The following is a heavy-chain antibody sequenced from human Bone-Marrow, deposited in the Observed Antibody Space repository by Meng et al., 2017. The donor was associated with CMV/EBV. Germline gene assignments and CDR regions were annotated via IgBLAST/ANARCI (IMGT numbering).Heavy chain of an antibody. J-gene: IGHJ4*02. CDR3: VKSVGLTVPAPFAS. D-gene: IGHD4-17*01. CDR2: ISWIRGTT. V-gene: IGHV3-9*01. CDR1: GFTLDDFA. Sequence: GGSLRLSCAASGFTLDDFAMHWVRQAPGKGLEWVSGISWIRGTTDYADSVKGRFTISGDSAKNSLYLQMSSLRPEDTALYYCVKSVGLTVPAPFASWGQGKLVHVSS.